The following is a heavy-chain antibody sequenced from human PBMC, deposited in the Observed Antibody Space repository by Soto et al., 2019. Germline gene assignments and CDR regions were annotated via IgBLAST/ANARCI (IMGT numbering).Heavy chain of an antibody. CDR2: TYYRSKWYN. D-gene: IGHD6-13*01. CDR3: ARDRTAAGLYYYYGMDV. J-gene: IGHJ6*04. Sequence: PSQTLSLTCAISGDSVSSNSAAWNWIRQCPSRGLEWLGRTYYRSKWYNDYAVSVKSRITINPDTSKNQFSLQLNSVTPEDTAVYYCARDRTAAGLYYYYGMDVWGKGPTVTVSS. CDR1: GDSVSSNSAA. V-gene: IGHV6-1*01.